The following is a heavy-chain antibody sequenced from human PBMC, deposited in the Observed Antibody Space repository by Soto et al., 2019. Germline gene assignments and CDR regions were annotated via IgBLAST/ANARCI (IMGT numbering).Heavy chain of an antibody. CDR3: ARGGGDSSGYYYGY. D-gene: IGHD3-22*01. CDR2: IYYSGST. V-gene: IGHV4-59*12. CDR1: GGSISSYY. J-gene: IGHJ4*02. Sequence: PSETLSLTYTVSGGSISSYYGSWIRQPPGKGLEWIGYIYYSGSTYYNPSLKSRVTISVDTSKNQFSLKLSSVTAADTAVYYCARGGGDSSGYYYGYWGQGTLVTVSS.